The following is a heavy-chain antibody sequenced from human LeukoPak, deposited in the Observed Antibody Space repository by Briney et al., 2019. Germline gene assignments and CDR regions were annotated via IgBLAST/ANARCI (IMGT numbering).Heavy chain of an antibody. CDR1: GFTFSSYA. D-gene: IGHD3-10*01. J-gene: IGHJ4*02. CDR3: AKDYYGSGSYYFDY. CDR2: ISGSDGST. V-gene: IGHV3-23*01. Sequence: GGSLRLSCAASGFTFSSYAMSWVRQAPGKGLEWVSGISGSDGSTYYADSVKGRFTISRDNSKNTLNLQMNSLRAEDTAVYYCAKDYYGSGSYYFDYWGQGTPVTVSS.